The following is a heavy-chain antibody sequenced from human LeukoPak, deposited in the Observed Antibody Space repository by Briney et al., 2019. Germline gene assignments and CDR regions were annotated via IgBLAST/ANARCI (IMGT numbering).Heavy chain of an antibody. CDR3: ARDVSYYYYMDV. CDR2: INHSGST. CDR1: GGSFSGYY. V-gene: IGHV4-34*01. D-gene: IGHD5/OR15-5a*01. Sequence: SETLSLTCAVYGGSFSGYYWSWIRQPPGKGLEWIGEINHSGSTNYNPSLKSRVTMSVDTSKNQFSLRLSSVTAADTAVYYCARDVSYYYYMDVWGKGTTVTISS. J-gene: IGHJ6*03.